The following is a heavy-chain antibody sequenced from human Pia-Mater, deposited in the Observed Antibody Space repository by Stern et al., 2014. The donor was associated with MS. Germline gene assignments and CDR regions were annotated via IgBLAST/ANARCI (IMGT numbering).Heavy chain of an antibody. CDR1: GGSVSSSTYY. V-gene: IGHV4-39*01. CDR2: IYYTGRT. D-gene: IGHD3-3*01. J-gene: IGHJ4*02. CDR3: ARQGSFDFWSG. Sequence: QVQLVESGPGLVKPSETLSLTCTVSGGSVSSSTYYWGWIRQPPGKNLEGIGSIYYTGRTYYNPSLTRRLTISIDASQNHFSLKLTSVTAADTAVYYCARQGSFDFWSGWGQGTLVTVSS.